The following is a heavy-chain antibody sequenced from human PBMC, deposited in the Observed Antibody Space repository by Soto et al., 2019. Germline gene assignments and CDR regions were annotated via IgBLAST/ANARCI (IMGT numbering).Heavy chain of an antibody. Sequence: SETLSLTCTVSGGSISSGGYYWSWIRQHPGKGLEWIGYSYYSGSTYYNPSLKSRVTISVDTSKNQFSLKLSSVTAADTAVYYCARAPRAAAGTNYYYYYMDVWGKGTTVTVSS. CDR2: SYYSGST. CDR3: ARAPRAAAGTNYYYYYMDV. CDR1: GGSISSGGYY. D-gene: IGHD6-13*01. V-gene: IGHV4-31*03. J-gene: IGHJ6*03.